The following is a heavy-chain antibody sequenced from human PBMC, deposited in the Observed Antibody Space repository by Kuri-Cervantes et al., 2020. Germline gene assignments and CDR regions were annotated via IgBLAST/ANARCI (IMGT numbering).Heavy chain of an antibody. Sequence: SETLSLTCAVYGGSFSGYYWSWIRQPPGKGLEWIGYIYYSGSTNYNPSLKSRVTISVDTSKNQFSLKLSSVTAADTAVYYCAREYYYDSSGYYGGHYYYGMDVWGQGTTVTVSS. CDR2: IYYSGST. CDR3: AREYYYDSSGYYGGHYYYGMDV. V-gene: IGHV4-59*01. J-gene: IGHJ6*02. D-gene: IGHD3-22*01. CDR1: GGSFSGYY.